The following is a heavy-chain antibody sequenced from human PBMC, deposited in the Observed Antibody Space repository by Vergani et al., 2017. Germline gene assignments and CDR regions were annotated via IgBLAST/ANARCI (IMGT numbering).Heavy chain of an antibody. D-gene: IGHD2-2*02. CDR2: IYTSGST. CDR3: ARGRVVPAAIRGACDY. J-gene: IGHJ4*02. V-gene: IGHV4-4*07. CDR1: GGSISSYY. Sequence: QVQLQESGPGLVKPSETLSLTCTVSGGSISSYYWSWIRQPAGKGLEWIGRIYTSGSTNYNPSLKSRVTISVDTSKNQFSLKLSSVTAADTAVYYCARGRVVPAAIRGACDYWGQGTLVTVSS.